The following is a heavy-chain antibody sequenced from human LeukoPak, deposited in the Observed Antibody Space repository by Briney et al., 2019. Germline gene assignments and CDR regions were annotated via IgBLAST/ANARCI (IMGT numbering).Heavy chain of an antibody. J-gene: IGHJ4*02. V-gene: IGHV4-34*01. CDR3: ARGNYYDSSGYIH. Sequence: SETLSLTCAVYGGSFSGYYWSWIRQPPGKGLEWIGEINHSGSTNYNPSLKSRVTISVDTSKNQFSLKLSSVTAADTAVYYCARGNYYDSSGYIHWGQGTLVTVSS. CDR1: GGSFSGYY. CDR2: INHSGST. D-gene: IGHD3-22*01.